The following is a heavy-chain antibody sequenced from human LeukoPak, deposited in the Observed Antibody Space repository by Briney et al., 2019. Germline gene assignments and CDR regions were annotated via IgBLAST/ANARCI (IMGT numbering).Heavy chain of an antibody. Sequence: GSLRLSCAAAGFTFRSHWMSWIRQAPGKGLEWVANTNQDGSDKQYVDSVKGRFTISRDNAKNSLYLQMDSLRAEDTGLYYCARDHVVDGLVFDYWGQGALVTVSS. CDR2: TNQDGSDK. V-gene: IGHV3-7*01. J-gene: IGHJ4*02. CDR3: ARDHVVDGLVFDY. D-gene: IGHD2-15*01. CDR1: GFTFRSHW.